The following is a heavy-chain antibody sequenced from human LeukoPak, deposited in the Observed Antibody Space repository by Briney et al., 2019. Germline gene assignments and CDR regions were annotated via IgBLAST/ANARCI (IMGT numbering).Heavy chain of an antibody. D-gene: IGHD3-3*01. CDR1: GFIFSHYS. V-gene: IGHV3-21*04. Sequence: PGGSLRLSCAASGFIFSHYSMNWVRQAPGKGLEWVSSISSRSSYIFYADSMKGRFTISRDNSKNTLYLQMNSLRAEDTAVYYCAKQYDFWSGYYEYVGYFDYWGQGTLVTVSS. CDR3: AKQYDFWSGYYEYVGYFDY. CDR2: ISSRSSYI. J-gene: IGHJ4*02.